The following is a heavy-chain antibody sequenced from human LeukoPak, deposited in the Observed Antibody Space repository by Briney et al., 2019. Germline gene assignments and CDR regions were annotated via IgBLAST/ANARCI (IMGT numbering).Heavy chain of an antibody. J-gene: IGHJ5*02. D-gene: IGHD6-13*01. CDR2: IYYSGST. V-gene: IGHV4-39*02. Sequence: KTSETLSLTCTVSGGSISSSSYYWGWIRQPPGKGLEWIGSIYYSGSTYYNPSLKSRVTISVDTSKNQFSLKLSSVTAADTAVYYCARDRLLYITMDSSSWYRGYNWFDPWGQGTLVTVSS. CDR3: ARDRLLYITMDSSSWYRGYNWFDP. CDR1: GGSISSSSYY.